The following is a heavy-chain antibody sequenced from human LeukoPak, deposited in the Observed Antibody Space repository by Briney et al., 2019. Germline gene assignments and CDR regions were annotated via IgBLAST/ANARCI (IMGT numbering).Heavy chain of an antibody. CDR2: ISWNSGSI. CDR3: AKVHCSSTSCYIDY. J-gene: IGHJ4*02. V-gene: IGHV3-9*01. D-gene: IGHD2-2*02. CDR1: GFTFDDYA. Sequence: GGSLRLSCAASGFTFDDYAMHWVRQAPGKGLEWVSGISWNSGSIGYAVSVKGRFTISRDNAKNSLYLQMNSLRAEDTALYYCAKVHCSSTSCYIDYWGQGTLVTVSS.